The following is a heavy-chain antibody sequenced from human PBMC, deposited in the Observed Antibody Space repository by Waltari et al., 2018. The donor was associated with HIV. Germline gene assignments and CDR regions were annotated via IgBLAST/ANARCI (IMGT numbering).Heavy chain of an antibody. V-gene: IGHV3-48*01. CDR3: ARDYCSSTSCTVDY. D-gene: IGHD2-2*01. Sequence: PGKGLEWVSHISSSSTTIYYADSVKGRFTISRDNAKNSLYLQMNSLRAEDTAVYYCARDYCSSTSCTVDYWGQGTLVTVSS. CDR2: ISSSSTTI. J-gene: IGHJ4*02.